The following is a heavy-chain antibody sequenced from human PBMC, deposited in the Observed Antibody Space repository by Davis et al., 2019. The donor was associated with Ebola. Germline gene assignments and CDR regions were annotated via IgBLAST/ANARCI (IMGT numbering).Heavy chain of an antibody. CDR2: INPNDGRT. CDR1: GYTFSSYE. V-gene: IGHV1-46*03. D-gene: IGHD5-12*01. Sequence: ASVNVSCKASGYTFSSYEINWVRQATGQGLEWMGMINPNDGRTIYAQKFQGRVTVTRDTSTTTVYMDLSSLRSEDTALYYCTTPGGQDSGYDVFDIWGQGTMVTVSS. J-gene: IGHJ3*02. CDR3: TTPGGQDSGYDVFDI.